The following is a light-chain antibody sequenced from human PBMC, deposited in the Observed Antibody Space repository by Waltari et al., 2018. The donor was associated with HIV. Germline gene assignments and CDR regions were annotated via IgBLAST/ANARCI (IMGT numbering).Light chain of an antibody. Sequence: DIQMTQSPSLLSASVGDEVTIPCRASQSISRYLNWYQQKPGKAPKLLIHSTSSLQRGVPSRFSGSGSGTEFTLTISGLQFEDSATYYCQQSYTSPHTFGQGTNVEIK. CDR1: QSISRY. CDR3: QQSYTSPHT. J-gene: IGKJ2*01. CDR2: STS. V-gene: IGKV1-39*01.